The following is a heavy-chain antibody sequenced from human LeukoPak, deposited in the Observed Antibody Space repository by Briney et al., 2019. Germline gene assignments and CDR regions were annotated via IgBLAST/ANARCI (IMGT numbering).Heavy chain of an antibody. CDR3: AISDRIDY. J-gene: IGHJ4*02. CDR1: GFTFGDYA. Sequence: GGSLRLSCTASGFTFGDYAMSWFRQAPGKGLEWVANIKQDGSEKYFVDSVKGRFTISRDNAKNSLYLQMNSLRAEDTAVYYCAISDRIDYWGQGTLVTVSS. CDR2: IKQDGSEK. D-gene: IGHD1-14*01. V-gene: IGHV3-7*01.